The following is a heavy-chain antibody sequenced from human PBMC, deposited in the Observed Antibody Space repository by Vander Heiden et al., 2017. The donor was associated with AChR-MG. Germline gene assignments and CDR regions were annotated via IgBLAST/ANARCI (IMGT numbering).Heavy chain of an antibody. CDR2: IKQDGSEK. D-gene: IGHD1-7*01. Sequence: EVQLVESGGGLVQPGGSLRLSCAASGFPFSSYWMSWVRQAPGKGLGWVANIKQDGSEKYYVDSVKGRFTISRDNAKNSLYLQMNSLRAEDTAVYYCARALKSITGTTNAFDIWGQGTMVTVSS. V-gene: IGHV3-7*01. CDR3: ARALKSITGTTNAFDI. CDR1: GFPFSSYW. J-gene: IGHJ3*02.